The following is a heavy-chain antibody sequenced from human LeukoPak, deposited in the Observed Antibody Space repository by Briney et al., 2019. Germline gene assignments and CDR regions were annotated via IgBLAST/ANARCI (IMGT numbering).Heavy chain of an antibody. D-gene: IGHD3-22*01. J-gene: IGHJ6*02. Sequence: GGSLRLSCAASGFTFSSYAMHWVRQAPGKGLEWVAVISYDGSNKYYADSVKGRFTISRDNSKNTLYLQMNSLRAEDTAVYYCAREFMTPDYYDSSGYSVGMDVWGQGTTVTVSS. CDR3: AREFMTPDYYDSSGYSVGMDV. CDR1: GFTFSSYA. CDR2: ISYDGSNK. V-gene: IGHV3-30-3*01.